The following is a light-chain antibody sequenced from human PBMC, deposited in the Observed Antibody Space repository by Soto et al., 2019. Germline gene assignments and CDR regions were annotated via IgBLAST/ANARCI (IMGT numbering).Light chain of an antibody. J-gene: IGKJ1*01. Sequence: EIVLTQSPGTLSLSPGERATLSCIASQTVSSTSLAWYQQKPGQAPSLLIYGASTRATGIPDRFSGSGSGADFTLTISRLEHEDFAVYYCQQYGSSPWTFGQGTKVDIK. CDR2: GAS. CDR1: QTVSSTS. V-gene: IGKV3-20*01. CDR3: QQYGSSPWT.